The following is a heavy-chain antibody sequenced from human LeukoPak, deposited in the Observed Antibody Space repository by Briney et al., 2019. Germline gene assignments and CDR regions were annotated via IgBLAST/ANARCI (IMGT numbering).Heavy chain of an antibody. V-gene: IGHV3-7*01. D-gene: IGHD3-10*01. J-gene: IGHJ5*02. CDR3: ARPLKYYYGSETYFWFDP. Sequence: GGSLKLSCAASGFSFSSYGMSWVRQAPGKGLEWVANIKQDGSEKYYVDSVKGRFTISRDNAKNSLYLQMNSLRAEDAAVYYCARPLKYYYGSETYFWFDPWGQGTLVTVSS. CDR2: IKQDGSEK. CDR1: GFSFSSYG.